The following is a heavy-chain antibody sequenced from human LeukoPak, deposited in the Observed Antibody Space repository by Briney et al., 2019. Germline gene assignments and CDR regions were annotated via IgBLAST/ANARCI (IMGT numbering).Heavy chain of an antibody. CDR1: GFTFSSYW. J-gene: IGHJ4*02. CDR3: ARGDYGDLFDY. CDR2: IKPDGSEK. V-gene: IGHV3-7*04. D-gene: IGHD4-17*01. Sequence: PGGSLRLSCAASGFTFSSYWMSWVRQAPGKGLEWVANIKPDGSEKYYVDSVKGRFTISRDNAKNSLYLQLNRLRAEDTAVYYCARGDYGDLFDYWGQGTLVTVSS.